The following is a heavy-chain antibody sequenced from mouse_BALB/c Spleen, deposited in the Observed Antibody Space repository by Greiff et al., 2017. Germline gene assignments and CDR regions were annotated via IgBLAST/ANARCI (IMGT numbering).Heavy chain of an antibody. CDR1: GFTFSSYT. J-gene: IGHJ3*01. V-gene: IGHV5-6-4*01. CDR3: TRDEGAEVAY. Sequence: EVQLVESGGGLVKPGGSLKLSCAASGFTFSSYTMSWVRQTPEKRLEWVATISSGGSYTYYPDSVKGRFTISRDNAKNTLYLQMSSLKSEDTAMYYCTRDEGAEVAYWGQGTLVTVSA. CDR2: ISSGGSYT.